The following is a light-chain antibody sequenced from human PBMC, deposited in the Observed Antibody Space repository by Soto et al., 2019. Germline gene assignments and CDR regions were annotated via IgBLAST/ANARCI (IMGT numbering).Light chain of an antibody. V-gene: IGLV1-51*02. CDR3: GTWDSSLFEGV. CDR2: ENN. CDR1: SSNIGNNY. J-gene: IGLJ2*01. Sequence: QSVLTQPPSVSAAPGQKVTISCSGSSSNIGNNYVSWYQQLPGTAPKLLIYENNKRPSGIPDRFSGFKSGTSATLGITGLQTGDEADYYCGTWDSSLFEGVFGGGTKLTVL.